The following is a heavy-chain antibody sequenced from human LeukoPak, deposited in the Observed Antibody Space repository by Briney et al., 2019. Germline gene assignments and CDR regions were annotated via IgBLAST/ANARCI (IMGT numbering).Heavy chain of an antibody. D-gene: IGHD3-10*01. CDR1: GFTFSSYA. Sequence: GGSLRLSCAASGFTFSSYAMSWVRQAPGKGLEWVSAISGSGGSTYYADSVKGRLTISRDNSKNTLYLQMNSLRAEDTAVYYCAKGIYGSGSYYYYGMGVWGQGTTVTVSS. V-gene: IGHV3-23*01. CDR3: AKGIYGSGSYYYYGMGV. J-gene: IGHJ6*02. CDR2: ISGSGGST.